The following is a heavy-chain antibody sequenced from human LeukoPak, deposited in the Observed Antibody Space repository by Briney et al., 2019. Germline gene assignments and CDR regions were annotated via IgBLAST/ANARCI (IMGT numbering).Heavy chain of an antibody. CDR3: ARNGVSFWSGYTPYYYYYMDV. CDR2: INPNSGGT. D-gene: IGHD3-3*01. CDR1: GYTFTGYY. J-gene: IGHJ6*03. Sequence: GASVKVSCKASGYTFTGYYMHWVRQAPGQGLEWMGWINPNSGGTNYAQKFQGRVTMTRDTSISTAYMELSRLRSDDTAVYYCARNGVSFWSGYTPYYYYYMDVWGKGTTVTVSS. V-gene: IGHV1-2*02.